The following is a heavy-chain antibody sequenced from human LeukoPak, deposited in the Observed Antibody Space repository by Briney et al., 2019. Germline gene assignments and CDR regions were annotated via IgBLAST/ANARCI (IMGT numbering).Heavy chain of an antibody. CDR3: ARDLRPSYYYDSSGYFDY. Sequence: SETLSLTCTVSGGSISSYYWSWIRQPAGKGLEWIGRIYTSGSTNYNPSLKSRVTMSVDTSKNQFSLKLSSVTAADTAVYYCARDLRPSYYYDSSGYFDYWGQGTLVTVSS. D-gene: IGHD3-22*01. J-gene: IGHJ4*02. CDR2: IYTSGST. V-gene: IGHV4-4*07. CDR1: GGSISSYY.